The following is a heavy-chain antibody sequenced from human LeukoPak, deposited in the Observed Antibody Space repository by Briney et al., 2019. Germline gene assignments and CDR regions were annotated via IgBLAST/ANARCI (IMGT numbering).Heavy chain of an antibody. J-gene: IGHJ4*02. D-gene: IGHD1-26*01. Sequence: NPNSLRTNYAQNFQGRVTITSDTSISTAYVELSRLRSDDTAMYYCARDTRPSGAYSPFDYWGQGTLVIVSS. V-gene: IGHV1-2*02. CDR2: NPNSLRT. CDR3: ARDTRPSGAYSPFDY.